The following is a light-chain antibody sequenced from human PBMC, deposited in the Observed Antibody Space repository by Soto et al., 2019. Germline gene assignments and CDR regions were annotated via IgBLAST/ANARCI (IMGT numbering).Light chain of an antibody. CDR1: QSVSSSY. Sequence: DIVLTHSPGTLSLSPGERATLSCRASQSVSSSYLAWYQQKPGQAPRLLIYGASSRATGIPDRFSGSGSGTDFTLTISRLEPEDFAVYYCQQYGSSPGTFGQGTKGDIK. CDR3: QQYGSSPGT. V-gene: IGKV3-20*01. CDR2: GAS. J-gene: IGKJ1*01.